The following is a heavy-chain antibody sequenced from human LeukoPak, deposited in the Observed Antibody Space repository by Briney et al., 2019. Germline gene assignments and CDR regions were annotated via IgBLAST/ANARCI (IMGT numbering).Heavy chain of an antibody. CDR3: AREIVVPAREYYYYYYYMDV. CDR2: INPNSGGT. CDR1: GYTFTSYD. V-gene: IGHV1-2*02. Sequence: ASVKVSCKASGYTFTSYDINWVRQATGQGLEWMGWINPNSGGTNYAQKFQGRVTMTRDTSISTAYMELSRLRSDDTAVYYCAREIVVPAREYYYYYYYMDVWGKGTTVTVSS. J-gene: IGHJ6*03. D-gene: IGHD2-2*01.